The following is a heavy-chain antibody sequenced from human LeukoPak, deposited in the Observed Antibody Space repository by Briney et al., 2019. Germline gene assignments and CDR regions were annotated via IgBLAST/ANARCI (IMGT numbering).Heavy chain of an antibody. CDR3: ARDRGRGDTGYYFDY. CDR2: ISSSSSYI. V-gene: IGHV3-21*01. D-gene: IGHD2-21*01. Sequence: PGGSLRLSCAASGFTFSSYSMNWVRQAPGKGLEWVSSISSSSSYIYYADSVKGRFTISRDNAKNSLYLQMNSLRAEDTAVYYCARDRGRGDTGYYFDYGGQGTLVTVSS. CDR1: GFTFSSYS. J-gene: IGHJ4*02.